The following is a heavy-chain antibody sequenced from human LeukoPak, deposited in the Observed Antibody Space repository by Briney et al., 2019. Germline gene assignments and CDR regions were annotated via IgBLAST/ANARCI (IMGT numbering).Heavy chain of an antibody. J-gene: IGHJ4*02. V-gene: IGHV4-38-2*02. Sequence: SETLSLTCTVSGDSVTNDFLWGWVRQPPGKELEWIGSFCLGRDTYYRPSLKSRVTISVDTSKNQFSLNLNSVTAADTAAYYCARWASISREPGGFFDHWGQGTLVTVSS. CDR3: ARWASISREPGGFFDH. CDR2: FCLGRDT. CDR1: GDSVTNDFL. D-gene: IGHD1-14*01.